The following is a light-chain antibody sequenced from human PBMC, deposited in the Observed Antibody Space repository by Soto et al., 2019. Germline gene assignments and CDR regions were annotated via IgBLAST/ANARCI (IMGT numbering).Light chain of an antibody. J-gene: IGKJ1*01. CDR1: QTISTW. V-gene: IGKV1-5*01. CDR2: DAS. CDR3: QQYTKTNNPWM. Sequence: DINVTQSPPTPSPSFGDRVTITWRASQTISTWMAWYQQKPGKAPKLLVYDASTLQSGVASRFSGSGSGTEFTLIISGLQPDDSATYYCQQYTKTNNPWMFGQGTKVDI.